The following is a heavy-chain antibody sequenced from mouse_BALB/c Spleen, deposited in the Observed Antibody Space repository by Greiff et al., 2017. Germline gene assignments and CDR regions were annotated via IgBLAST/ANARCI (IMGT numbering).Heavy chain of an antibody. CDR1: GFTFTDYY. V-gene: IGHV7-3*02. D-gene: IGHD3-3*01. Sequence: EVMLVESGGGLVQPGGSLRLSCATSGFTFTDYYMSWVRQPPGKALEWLGFIRNKANGYTTEYSASVKGRFTISRDNSQSILYLQMNTLRAEDSATYYCAREGLREGFDYWGQGTTLTVSS. J-gene: IGHJ2*01. CDR2: IRNKANGYTT. CDR3: AREGLREGFDY.